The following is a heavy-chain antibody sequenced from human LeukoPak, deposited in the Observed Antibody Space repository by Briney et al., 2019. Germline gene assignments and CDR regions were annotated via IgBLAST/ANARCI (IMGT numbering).Heavy chain of an antibody. Sequence: GGSLRLSCEVSGFTFGNSAMSWVRQAPGKGLEWISGISASGHYTYTADSLKGRFSISRDNSKNTLYLQMNSLRAEDTALYYCAKDGSWGDYYFYFYIDVWGKGTTVTVSS. D-gene: IGHD3-16*01. CDR2: ISASGHYT. V-gene: IGHV3-23*01. CDR1: GFTFGNSA. CDR3: AKDGSWGDYYFYFYIDV. J-gene: IGHJ6*03.